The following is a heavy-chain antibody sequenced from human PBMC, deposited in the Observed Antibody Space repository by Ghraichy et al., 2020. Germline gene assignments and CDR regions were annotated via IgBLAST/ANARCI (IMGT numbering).Heavy chain of an antibody. CDR3: AKGKNYYDSSGYYG. CDR1: GFTFSSYA. V-gene: IGHV3-23*01. CDR2: ISGSGGST. J-gene: IGHJ4*02. D-gene: IGHD3-22*01. Sequence: GGSLRLSCAASGFTFSSYAMSWVRQAPGKGLEWVSAISGSGGSTYYADSVKGRFTISRDNSKNTLYLQMNSLRAEDTAVYYCAKGKNYYDSSGYYGWGQGTLVTVSS.